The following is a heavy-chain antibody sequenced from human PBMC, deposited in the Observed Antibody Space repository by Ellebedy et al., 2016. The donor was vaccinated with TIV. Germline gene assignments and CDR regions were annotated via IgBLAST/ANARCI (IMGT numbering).Heavy chain of an antibody. Sequence: GESLKISCAASGFTFSSYSMNWVRQAPGKGLEWVSVIYSGGSTYYADSVKGRFTISRDNSNTTMYLQMNSLRAEDTAVYYCARDHMGSSGWYGDFDYWGQGTLVTVSS. V-gene: IGHV3-53*01. D-gene: IGHD6-19*01. CDR2: IYSGGST. J-gene: IGHJ4*02. CDR1: GFTFSSYS. CDR3: ARDHMGSSGWYGDFDY.